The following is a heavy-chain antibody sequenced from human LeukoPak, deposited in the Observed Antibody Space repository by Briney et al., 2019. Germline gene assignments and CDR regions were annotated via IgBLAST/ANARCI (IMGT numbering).Heavy chain of an antibody. D-gene: IGHD3-22*01. CDR3: ARGPGYYDPSGNYFDS. J-gene: IGHJ4*02. Sequence: GGSLRLSCAASGFTFSSYAMHWVRQAPGKGLEWVAVISYDGSNKYYADSVKGRFTISRDNSKNTLYLQMDSLRAEDTAVYYCARGPGYYDPSGNYFDSWGQGTLVTVSS. CDR1: GFTFSSYA. CDR2: ISYDGSNK. V-gene: IGHV3-30*04.